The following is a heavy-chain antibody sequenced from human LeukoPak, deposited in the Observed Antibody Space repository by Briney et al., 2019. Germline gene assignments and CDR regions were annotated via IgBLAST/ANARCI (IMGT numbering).Heavy chain of an antibody. CDR3: AGGWSGWLLTLDY. CDR2: IIPIFGTA. CDR1: GGTFSSYA. J-gene: IGHJ4*02. V-gene: IGHV1-69*13. Sequence: ASVKVSCKASGGTFSSYAISWVRQAPGQRLAWMGGIIPIFGTANYAQTFQGRVTITADESPSTAYMELSSLRSEDTAVHYCAGGWSGWLLTLDYWGQGTLVTVSS. D-gene: IGHD3-9*01.